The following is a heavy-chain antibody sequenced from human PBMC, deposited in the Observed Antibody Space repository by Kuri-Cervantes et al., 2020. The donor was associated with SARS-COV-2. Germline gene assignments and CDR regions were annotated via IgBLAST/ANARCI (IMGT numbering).Heavy chain of an antibody. CDR1: GYTFTSYA. CDR3: ARGRGYWLPADPIDY. V-gene: IGHV1-3*02. J-gene: IGHJ4*02. Sequence: ASVKVSCKASGYTFTSYAMHWVRQAPGQRLEWMGWSNAGNGNTKYSQEFQGRVTITRDTSASTAYMELSSLRSEDTAVYYCARGRGYWLPADPIDYWGQGTLVTVSS. CDR2: SNAGNGNT. D-gene: IGHD3-9*01.